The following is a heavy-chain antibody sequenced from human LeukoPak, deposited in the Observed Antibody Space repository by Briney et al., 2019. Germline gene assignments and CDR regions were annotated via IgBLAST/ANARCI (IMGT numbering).Heavy chain of an antibody. CDR2: ISWNSGSI. J-gene: IGHJ5*02. D-gene: IGHD3-10*01. Sequence: GRSLRLSCAASGFTFDDYAMHWVRQAPGKGLEWVSGISWNSGSIGYADSVKGRFTISRDNAKNSLYLQMNSLRAEDTALYYCAKGGKRFGELLPVDWFDPWGQGTLVTVSS. CDR3: AKGGKRFGELLPVDWFDP. CDR1: GFTFDDYA. V-gene: IGHV3-9*01.